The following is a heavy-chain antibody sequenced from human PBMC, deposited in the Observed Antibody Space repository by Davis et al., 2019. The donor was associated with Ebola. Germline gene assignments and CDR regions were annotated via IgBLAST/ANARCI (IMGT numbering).Heavy chain of an antibody. Sequence: GGSLRLSCAASGFTFSRYWTSWVRQAPGKGLEWVANIKQDGSDKYYVDSVKGRFTISRDNAKNSLYLQMNSLRAEDTAVYYCARDIAVAGNWFDPWGQGTLVTVSS. CDR1: GFTFSRYW. V-gene: IGHV3-7*03. CDR3: ARDIAVAGNWFDP. D-gene: IGHD6-19*01. J-gene: IGHJ5*02. CDR2: IKQDGSDK.